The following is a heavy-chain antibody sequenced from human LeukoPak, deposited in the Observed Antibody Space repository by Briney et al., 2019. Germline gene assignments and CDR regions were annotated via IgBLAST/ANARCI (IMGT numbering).Heavy chain of an antibody. CDR2: ISGSGGST. J-gene: IGHJ4*02. D-gene: IGHD2-21*02. CDR1: GFTFSSYA. Sequence: GGSLRLSCAASGFTFSSYAMSWVRQAPGKGLEWVSAISGSGGSTYYAGSVKGRFTISRDNSKNTLYLQMNSLRAEDTAVYYCTRLRGEKASGDYWGQGTLVTVSS. V-gene: IGHV3-23*01. CDR3: TRLRGEKASGDY.